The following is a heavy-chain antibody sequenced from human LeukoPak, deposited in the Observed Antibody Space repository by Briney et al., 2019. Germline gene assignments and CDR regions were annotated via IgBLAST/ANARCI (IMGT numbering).Heavy chain of an antibody. CDR3: ARDFSVERWLQLGPWAFDI. Sequence: GGSLRLSRAASGFTFSSYWMSWVRQAPGKGLEWVANVKQDGSEKYYVDSVKGRFTISRDNAKNSLYLQMNSLRAEDTAVYYCARDFSVERWLQLGPWAFDIWGQGTMVTVSS. J-gene: IGHJ3*02. V-gene: IGHV3-7*01. D-gene: IGHD5-24*01. CDR1: GFTFSSYW. CDR2: VKQDGSEK.